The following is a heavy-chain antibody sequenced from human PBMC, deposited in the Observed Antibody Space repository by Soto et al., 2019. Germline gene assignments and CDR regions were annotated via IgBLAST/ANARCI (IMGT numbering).Heavy chain of an antibody. D-gene: IGHD3-22*01. CDR3: AKTITTYSGDSRGRGALVDY. CDR2: ISSDGKSE. J-gene: IGHJ4*02. V-gene: IGHV3-30*18. Sequence: GGSLRLSCAASGFTFSTYGMHWVRQPPGKGLEWVAVISSDGKSEHYADPVKGRFSISRDNSKNTLSLQMNSLRVEDTAVYYCAKTITTYSGDSRGRGALVDYWGQGALVTVSS. CDR1: GFTFSTYG.